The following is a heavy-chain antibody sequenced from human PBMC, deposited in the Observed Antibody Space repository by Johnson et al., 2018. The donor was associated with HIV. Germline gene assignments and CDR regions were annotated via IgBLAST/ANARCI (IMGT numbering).Heavy chain of an antibody. D-gene: IGHD2/OR15-2a*01. J-gene: IGHJ3*02. CDR2: ISYDGSNK. Sequence: QVQLVESGGGVVQPGRSLRLSCAASGFTFSSYAMHWVRQAPGKGLEWVAVISYDGSNKYYADSVKGRFTISRDNAKNTLYLQMNSLRAEDTGVYYCASIAPSNRIAFDIWGQGTMVTVSS. CDR3: ASIAPSNRIAFDI. CDR1: GFTFSSYA. V-gene: IGHV3-30*04.